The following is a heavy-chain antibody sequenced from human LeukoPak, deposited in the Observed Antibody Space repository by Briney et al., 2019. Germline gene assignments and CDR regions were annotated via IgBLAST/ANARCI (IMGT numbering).Heavy chain of an antibody. V-gene: IGHV3-7*03. CDR3: ATPIPLIAVAVDY. Sequence: GGSLRLSCAASGLTFSSYWMSWVRQAPGKGLEWVANIKQDGSEKYYVDSVKGRFTISRDNSKNTLYLQMNSLRAEDTAVYYCATPIPLIAVAVDYWGQGTLVTVSS. CDR1: GLTFSSYW. J-gene: IGHJ4*02. CDR2: IKQDGSEK. D-gene: IGHD6-19*01.